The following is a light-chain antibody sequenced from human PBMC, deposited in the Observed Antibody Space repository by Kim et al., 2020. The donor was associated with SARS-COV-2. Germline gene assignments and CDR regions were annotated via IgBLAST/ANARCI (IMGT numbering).Light chain of an antibody. V-gene: IGLV3-21*04. CDR2: YDS. CDR3: QVWDGTSDHVI. CDR1: NRGNKG. Sequence: PGGTASITWEENNRGNKGFHGYQRKPGQAPVLVMYYDSDRPSGVPERFSGSNSGNTATLTISRVEAGDEADYYCQVWDGTSDHVIFGGGTKLTVL. J-gene: IGLJ2*01.